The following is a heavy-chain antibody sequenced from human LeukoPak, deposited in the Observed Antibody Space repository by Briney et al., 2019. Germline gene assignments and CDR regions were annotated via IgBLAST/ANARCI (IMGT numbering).Heavy chain of an antibody. CDR1: GFTFSSYW. V-gene: IGHV3-7*01. CDR3: ARTYYYGSGSYAFDI. CDR2: IKQDGSEK. D-gene: IGHD3-10*01. J-gene: IGHJ3*02. Sequence: GGSLRLSCAASGFTFSSYWMSWVRQAPGKGLEWVANIKQDGSEKYYVDSVKGRFTISRDNAKNSLYLQMNSLRAEDTAVYYCARTYYYGSGSYAFDIWGQGTMVTVSS.